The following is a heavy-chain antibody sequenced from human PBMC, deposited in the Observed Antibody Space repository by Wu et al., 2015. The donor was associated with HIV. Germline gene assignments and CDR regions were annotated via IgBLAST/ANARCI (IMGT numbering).Heavy chain of an antibody. CDR3: ARHLPPICSSSSCHYELQRGADGFDV. CDR1: GYTSGAYY. J-gene: IGHJ3*01. CDR2: INPNSGGS. Sequence: VQLVQSGAEVKKPGASVKVPCKASGYTSGAYYIDWVRQAPGQGLEWMGWINPNSGGSSLAQKFQGRVSITTDESTSTAYMELSSLGFEDTAVYYCARHLPPICSSSSCHYELQRGADGFDVWAKGQWSPSLQ. V-gene: IGHV1-2*02. D-gene: IGHD2-2*01.